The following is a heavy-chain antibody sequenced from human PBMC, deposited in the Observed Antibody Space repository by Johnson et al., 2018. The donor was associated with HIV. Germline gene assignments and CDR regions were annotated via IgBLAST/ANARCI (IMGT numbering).Heavy chain of an antibody. CDR3: AKDFNRYKSSCGGDCYSGGIAFDI. CDR2: ISGSGGST. J-gene: IGHJ3*02. CDR1: GFTFSDYY. Sequence: EVQLVESGGGLVQPGGSLRLSCAASGFTFSDYYMSWIRQAPGKGLEWVSVISGSGGSTYYADSVRRRFTISRDNSKNTLYLQMNSLRAEDTAVYYCAKDFNRYKSSCGGDCYSGGIAFDIWGQGTMVTVSS. V-gene: IGHV3-23*04. D-gene: IGHD2-21*02.